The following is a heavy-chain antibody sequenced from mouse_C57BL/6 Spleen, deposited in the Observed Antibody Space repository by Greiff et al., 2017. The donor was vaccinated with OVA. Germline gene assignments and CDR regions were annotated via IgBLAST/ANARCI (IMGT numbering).Heavy chain of an antibody. Sequence: VQLKESGPELVKPGDSVKISCKASGYSFTGYFMNWVMQSHGKSLEWIGRINPYNGDTFYNQKFKGKATLTVDKSSSTAHMELRSLTSEDSAVYYCARDYAGYFDVWGTGTTVTVSS. CDR2: INPYNGDT. J-gene: IGHJ1*03. D-gene: IGHD1-1*01. V-gene: IGHV1-20*01. CDR1: GYSFTGYF. CDR3: ARDYAGYFDV.